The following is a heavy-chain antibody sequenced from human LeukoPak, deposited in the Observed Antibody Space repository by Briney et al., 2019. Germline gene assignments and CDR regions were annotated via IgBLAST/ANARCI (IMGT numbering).Heavy chain of an antibody. D-gene: IGHD3-22*01. J-gene: IGHJ5*02. CDR3: ASEPGDSSGENWLDP. CDR2: INPSGGST. Sequence: WASVKVSCKASGYTFTSYYMHWVRQAPGQGREWMGIINPSGGSTSYAQKFQGRVTMTRDMSTSTVYMELSSLRSEDTAVYYCASEPGDSSGENWLDPWGQGTLVTVSS. CDR1: GYTFTSYY. V-gene: IGHV1-46*01.